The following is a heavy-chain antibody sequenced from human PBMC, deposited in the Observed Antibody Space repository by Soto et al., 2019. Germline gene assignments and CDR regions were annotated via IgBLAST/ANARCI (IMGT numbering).Heavy chain of an antibody. CDR1: GGSISSSSYC. CDR2: IYYSGST. J-gene: IGHJ5*02. Sequence: SETLSLTCTVSGGSISSSSYCWGWIRQPPGKGLEWIGSIYYSGSTYYNPSLKSRATISVDTSKNQFSLKLSSVTAADTAVYYCARGSSSWSNWFDPWGQGTLVTVSS. CDR3: ARGSSSWSNWFDP. V-gene: IGHV4-39*01. D-gene: IGHD6-13*01.